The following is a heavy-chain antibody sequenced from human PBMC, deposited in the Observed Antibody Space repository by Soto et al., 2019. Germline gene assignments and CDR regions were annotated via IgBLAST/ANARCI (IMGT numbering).Heavy chain of an antibody. CDR2: ISAYYGST. V-gene: IGHV1-18*01. Sequence: IQMVQSGSEVKKSGASVKVSCKASGYTFTTYGISWVRQAPGQGLEWMGWISAYYGSTRYAQKFQGRVTMTRDTSTSTAYLELRSLRSGDTAVYYCVRAAEVNKYIFVLHWGQGTLVTVSS. D-gene: IGHD3-3*02. J-gene: IGHJ1*01. CDR1: GYTFTTYG. CDR3: VRAAEVNKYIFVLH.